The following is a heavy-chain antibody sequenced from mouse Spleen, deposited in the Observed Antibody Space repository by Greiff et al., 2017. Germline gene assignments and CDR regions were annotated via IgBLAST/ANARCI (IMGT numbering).Heavy chain of an antibody. CDR3: ARQDFGAY. CDR2: ISSGGGST. CDR1: GFAFSSYD. V-gene: IGHV5-12-1*01. Sequence: EVKLMESGGGLVKPGGSLKLSCAASGFAFSSYDMSWVRQTPEKRLEWVAYISSGGGSTYYPDTVKGRFTISRDNAKNTLYLQMSSLKSEDTAMYYCARQDFGAYWGQGTLVTVSA. J-gene: IGHJ3*01.